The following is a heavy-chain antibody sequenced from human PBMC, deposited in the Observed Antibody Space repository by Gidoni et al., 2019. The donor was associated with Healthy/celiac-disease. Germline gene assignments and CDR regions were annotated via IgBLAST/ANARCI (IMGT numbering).Heavy chain of an antibody. V-gene: IGHV3-30*18. CDR2: ISYDGSNK. D-gene: IGHD2-2*02. CDR1: GLTFSSYG. J-gene: IGHJ4*02. Sequence: QVQLVESGGGVVQPGRSLRLSCAASGLTFSSYGMHWVRQAPGKGLEWVAVISYDGSNKYYADSVKGRFTIYRDNSKNTLYLQMNSLRAEDTAVYYCAKDQPATAIPGDPLFDYWGQGTLVTVSS. CDR3: AKDQPATAIPGDPLFDY.